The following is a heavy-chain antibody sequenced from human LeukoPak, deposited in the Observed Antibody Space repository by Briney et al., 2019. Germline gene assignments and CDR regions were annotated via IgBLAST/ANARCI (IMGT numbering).Heavy chain of an antibody. CDR3: AKARYSYRDYYYMDV. Sequence: QSGGSLRLSCAASGFTFSSYAMSWVRQAPGKGLEWVSAISGSGGSTYYADSVKGRFTISRDNSKNTLYLQMNSLRAEDTAVYYCAKARYSYRDYYYMDVWGKGTTVTVSS. D-gene: IGHD6-13*01. V-gene: IGHV3-23*01. CDR1: GFTFSSYA. J-gene: IGHJ6*03. CDR2: ISGSGGST.